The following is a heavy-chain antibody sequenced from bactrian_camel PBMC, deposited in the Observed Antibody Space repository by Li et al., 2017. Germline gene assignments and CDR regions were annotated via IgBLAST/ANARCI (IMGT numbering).Heavy chain of an antibody. CDR2: IVIRDGRT. J-gene: IGHJ6*01. Sequence: HVQLVESGGGLVQPGGSLRLSCAVAGYTSRSNCLGWFRRTDEQEREGLAAIVIRDGRTYTADSVKGRFTISQDSTKNTLFLQMNTLKPEDTALYYCAKDLFPATQILGVMTPEPEAFGYWDQGTQVTVS. D-gene: IGHD3*01. CDR1: GYTSRSNC. V-gene: IGHV3S1*01. CDR3: AKDLFPATQILGVMTPEPEAFGY.